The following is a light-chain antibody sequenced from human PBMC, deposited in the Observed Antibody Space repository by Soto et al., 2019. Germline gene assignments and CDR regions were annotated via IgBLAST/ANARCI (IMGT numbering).Light chain of an antibody. Sequence: DVQMTQSAATLSGSVGDRVTINCRASQTISSWLAWYQQKPGKAPKLLIYAASSLQSGVPSRFSGSGSGTDFTLTISSLQPEDFATYYCPQTYITPLPFAQVTLLAIK. CDR1: QTISSW. CDR2: AAS. V-gene: IGKV1-39*01. CDR3: PQTYITPLP. J-gene: IGKJ5*01.